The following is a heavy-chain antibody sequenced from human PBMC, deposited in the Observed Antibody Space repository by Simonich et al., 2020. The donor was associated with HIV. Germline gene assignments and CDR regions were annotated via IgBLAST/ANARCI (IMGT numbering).Heavy chain of an antibody. CDR1: GGSFGGYY. J-gene: IGHJ3*02. CDR2: INHSGNA. Sequence: QVHLQQWGAGLLKPSETLSLTCAVYGGSFGGYYWGLVRQSPGKGLEWIGEINHSGNANYNPSLKSRVTISIDTSKTQFSLKWTSVTTADTAVYYCAHLTGSDAFEIWGQGTMVTVSS. D-gene: IGHD2-8*02. V-gene: IGHV4-34*01. CDR3: AHLTGSDAFEI.